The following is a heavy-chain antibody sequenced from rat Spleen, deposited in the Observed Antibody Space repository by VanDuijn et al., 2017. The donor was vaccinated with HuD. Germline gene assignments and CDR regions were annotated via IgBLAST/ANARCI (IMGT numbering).Heavy chain of an antibody. CDR3: ARHEYTTDYPYYFDY. Sequence: EVQLVESGGGLVQPGRSLKLSCAASGFTFSNYDMAWVRQAPTKGLEWVASISPSGGSTYYRDSVKGRFTVSRDNAKSTLYLQMDSLRSEDTATYDCARHEYTTDYPYYFDYWGQGVMVTVSS. CDR1: GFTFSNYD. V-gene: IGHV5-25*01. CDR2: ISPSGGST. D-gene: IGHD1-6*01. J-gene: IGHJ2*01.